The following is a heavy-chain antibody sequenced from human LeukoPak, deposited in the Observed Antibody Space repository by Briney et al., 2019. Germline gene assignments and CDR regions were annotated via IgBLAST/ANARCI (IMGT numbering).Heavy chain of an antibody. CDR2: ITWDGGST. CDR3: AKDGGSRWSTVTTYYFDY. Sequence: GGSLRLSYAASGFTFDDYTMHWVRQAPGKGLEWVSLITWDGGSTYYADSVKGRFTISRDNSKNSLYLQMNSLRTEDTALYYCAKDGGSRWSTVTTYYFDYWGQGTLVTVSS. D-gene: IGHD4-17*01. V-gene: IGHV3-43*01. J-gene: IGHJ4*02. CDR1: GFTFDDYT.